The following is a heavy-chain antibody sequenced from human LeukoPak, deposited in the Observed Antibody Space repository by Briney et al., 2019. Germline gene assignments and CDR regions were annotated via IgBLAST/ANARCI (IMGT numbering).Heavy chain of an antibody. CDR1: GFSVSGNF. V-gene: IGHV3-53*01. CDR2: LHGDGGT. CDR3: AKAFYGLLLEYYYGPESPHRGYYYGMDV. Sequence: GGSLRLSCAASGFSVSGNFMTWARQAPGKGPEWVSVLHGDGGTYYADSVKGRFTISRDNSKNTLYLQMNSLRAEDTAVYYCAKAFYGLLLEYYYGPESPHRGYYYGMDVWGQGTTVTVSS. J-gene: IGHJ6*02. D-gene: IGHD3-10*01.